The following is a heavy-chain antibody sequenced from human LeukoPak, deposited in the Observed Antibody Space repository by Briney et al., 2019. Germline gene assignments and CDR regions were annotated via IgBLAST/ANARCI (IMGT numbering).Heavy chain of an antibody. CDR3: AKVAEVGATGYYYYMDV. D-gene: IGHD1-26*01. CDR2: IYSGGST. CDR1: GFTFSSYG. Sequence: GGSLRLSCAASGFTFSSYGMNWVRQAPGKGLEWGSVIYSGGSTYYADSVKGRFTISRDNSKNTLYLQMNSLRAEDTAVYYCAKVAEVGATGYYYYMDVWGKGTTVTISS. J-gene: IGHJ6*03. V-gene: IGHV3-66*01.